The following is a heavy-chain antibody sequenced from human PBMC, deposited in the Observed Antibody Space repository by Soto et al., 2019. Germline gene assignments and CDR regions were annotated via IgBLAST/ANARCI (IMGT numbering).Heavy chain of an antibody. Sequence: GASVKVSCKAPGYTFTSYAMHWVRQAPGQRLEWMGWINAGNGNTKYSRKFQGRVTITRDTSASTAYMELSSLRSEDTAVYYCARVMTRGWPDYYYYSMDVWGQGTTVTVSS. J-gene: IGHJ6*02. CDR1: GYTFTSYA. CDR2: INAGNGNT. CDR3: ARVMTRGWPDYYYYSMDV. D-gene: IGHD2-15*01. V-gene: IGHV1-3*01.